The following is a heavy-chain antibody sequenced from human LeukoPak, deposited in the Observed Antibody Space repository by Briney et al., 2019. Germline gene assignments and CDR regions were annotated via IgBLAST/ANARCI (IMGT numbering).Heavy chain of an antibody. CDR2: IRYDGSNK. J-gene: IGHJ3*02. V-gene: IGHV3-30*02. CDR1: GFTFSSYG. Sequence: GGSLRLSCAASGFTFSSYGMHWVRQAPGKGLEWVAFIRYDGSNKYYADSVKGRFTISRDNSKNTLYLQMNSLRAEDTAVYYCAKDRDSSGWYPAFDIWGQGTMVTVSS. D-gene: IGHD6-19*01. CDR3: AKDRDSSGWYPAFDI.